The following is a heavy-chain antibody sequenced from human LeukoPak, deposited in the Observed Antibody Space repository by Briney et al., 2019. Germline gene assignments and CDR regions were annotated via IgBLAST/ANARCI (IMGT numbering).Heavy chain of an antibody. CDR1: GFTFSSYE. D-gene: IGHD3-22*01. CDR2: ISSSGSTI. J-gene: IGHJ6*03. V-gene: IGHV3-48*03. Sequence: GGSLRLSCAASGFTFSSYEMNWVRQAPGKGLEWVSYISSSGSTIYYADSVKGRFTISRDNAKNSLYLQMNSLRAEDTAVYYCARQKYYYDSSGYYYYYYYMDVWGEGTTVTVSS. CDR3: ARQKYYYDSSGYYYYYYYMDV.